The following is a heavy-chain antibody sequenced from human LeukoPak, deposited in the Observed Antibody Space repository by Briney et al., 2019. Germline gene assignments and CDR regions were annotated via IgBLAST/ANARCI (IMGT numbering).Heavy chain of an antibody. CDR1: GNSLSNQY. CDR3: ARDLPTGFGSKAY. D-gene: IGHD3-10*01. V-gene: IGHV1-46*01. CDR2: IDLSIGAS. Sequence: ASVKVSCTSSGNSLSNQYMHWVRQAPGQGLEWMGIIDLSIGASIYAQKFQGRVTMTRDTSTATVFMELSSLRSDDTAVYYCARDLPTGFGSKAYWGQGTLVTVSP. J-gene: IGHJ4*02.